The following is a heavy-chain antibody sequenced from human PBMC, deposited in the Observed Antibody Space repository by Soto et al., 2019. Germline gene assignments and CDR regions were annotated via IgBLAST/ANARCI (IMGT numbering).Heavy chain of an antibody. CDR2: IRSDGDTT. J-gene: IGHJ4*02. V-gene: IGHV3-23*01. D-gene: IGHD1-26*01. Sequence: EVQVLESGVGLVQPGGSLRLSCAASGFTFSNYGMNWVRQAPGKGLEWVSGIRSDGDTTYNSDSVKGRFTVSRDTFKNTVYLQMNSLRVEDSAVYYCAKGKGAGATPDGANCWGQGTLVTVSS. CDR3: AKGKGAGATPDGANC. CDR1: GFTFSNYG.